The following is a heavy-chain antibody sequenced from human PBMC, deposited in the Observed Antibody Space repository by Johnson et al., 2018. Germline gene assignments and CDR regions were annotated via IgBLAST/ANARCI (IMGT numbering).Heavy chain of an antibody. CDR2: IIPICGTA. D-gene: IGHD4-17*01. CDR1: GGTFSSYA. V-gene: IGHV1-69*01. Sequence: QVQLVESGAEVKKPGSSVKVSCKASGGTFSSYAISWVRQAPGQGLEWMGGIIPICGTANYAQKFQGGVTITADESTRTAYMEMGSLRSEDTAVYYCARGYGDYQGKGMDVWGQGTTVTVSS. J-gene: IGHJ6*02. CDR3: ARGYGDYQGKGMDV.